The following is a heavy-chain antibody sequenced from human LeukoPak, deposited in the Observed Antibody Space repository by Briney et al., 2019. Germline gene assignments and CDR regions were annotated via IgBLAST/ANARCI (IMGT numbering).Heavy chain of an antibody. CDR2: IWNDGSNM. Sequence: GGSLRLSCAASGFTFSTYGMHWVRQAPGKGLEWVAVIWNDGSNMDYADSVKGRFTISRDNSKNTLYLQMTSLRAEDTAVYYCAREQGTMTSGMAYWGQGALVTVSS. D-gene: IGHD4-17*01. CDR3: AREQGTMTSGMAY. CDR1: GFTFSTYG. V-gene: IGHV3-33*01. J-gene: IGHJ4*02.